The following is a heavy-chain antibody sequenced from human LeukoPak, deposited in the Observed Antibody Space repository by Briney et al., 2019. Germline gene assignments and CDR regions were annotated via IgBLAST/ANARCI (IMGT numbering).Heavy chain of an antibody. CDR1: GFTFSSYA. J-gene: IGHJ4*02. CDR3: AKFTTHATGYSSSWYSARTYYFDY. D-gene: IGHD6-13*01. V-gene: IGHV3-23*01. Sequence: GGSLRLSCAASGFTFSSYAMSWVRQAPGKGLEWVSAISGSGGSTYHADSVKGRFTISRDNSKNTLYLQMNSLRAEDTAVYYCAKFTTHATGYSSSWYSARTYYFDYWGQGTLVTVSS. CDR2: ISGSGGST.